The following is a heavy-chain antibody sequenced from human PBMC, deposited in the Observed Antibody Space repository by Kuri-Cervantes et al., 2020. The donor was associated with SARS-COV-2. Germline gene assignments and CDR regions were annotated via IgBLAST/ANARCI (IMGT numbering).Heavy chain of an antibody. V-gene: IGHV4-34*01. CDR2: INHSGST. Sequence: ESLKISCAASGFTFSSYAMSWVRQAPGKGLEWIGEINHSGSTNYNPSLKSRVTISVDTSKNQFSLKLSSVTAADTAVYYCARGSGIAARPSTYNWFDPWGQGTLVTVSS. J-gene: IGHJ5*02. CDR1: GFTFSSYA. D-gene: IGHD6-6*01. CDR3: ARGSGIAARPSTYNWFDP.